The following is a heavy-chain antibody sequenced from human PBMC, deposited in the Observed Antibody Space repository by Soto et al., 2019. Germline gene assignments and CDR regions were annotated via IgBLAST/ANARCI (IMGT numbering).Heavy chain of an antibody. CDR1: GGSVSSGSYY. J-gene: IGHJ4*02. V-gene: IGHV4-61*01. Sequence: SETLSLTCTVSGGSVSSGSYYWSWIRQPPGRGLEWIGYIYKSGSTNYNPSLKSRVTISADTSRNQLSLRLSSVTAADTAVYYCARDFASKNCGYYYVKYFYYWGREPLVPVSS. D-gene: IGHD3-22*01. CDR3: ARDFASKNCGYYYVKYFYY. CDR2: IYKSGST.